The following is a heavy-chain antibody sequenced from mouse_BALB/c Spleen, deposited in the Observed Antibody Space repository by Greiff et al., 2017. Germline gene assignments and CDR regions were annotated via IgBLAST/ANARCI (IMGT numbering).Heavy chain of an antibody. D-gene: IGHD1-1*02. V-gene: IGHV5-9-4*01. CDR2: ISSGGSYT. CDR1: GFTFSSYA. Sequence: EVKLVESGGGLVKPGGSLKLSCAASGFTFSSYAMSWVRQSPEKRLEWVAEISSGGSYTYYPDTVTGRFTISRDNAKNTLYLEMSSLRSEDTAMYYCARRVARNYFDYWGQGTTLTVSS. J-gene: IGHJ2*01. CDR3: ARRVARNYFDY.